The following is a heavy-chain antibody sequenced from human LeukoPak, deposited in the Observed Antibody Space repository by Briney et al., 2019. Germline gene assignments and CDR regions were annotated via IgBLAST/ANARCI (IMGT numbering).Heavy chain of an antibody. D-gene: IGHD2-2*01. CDR3: ARYCSNTRCPFDY. J-gene: IGHJ4*02. CDR2: IYQSGST. Sequence: SQTLSLTCTVSGGSFSSGGYYWIWIRQHPGKGLEWIGYIYQSGSTYYNPSLKSRVTISVDTSKNQFSLKLSSVTAADTAVYYCARYCSNTRCPFDYWGQGTLVTVSS. CDR1: GGSFSSGGYY. V-gene: IGHV4-31*03.